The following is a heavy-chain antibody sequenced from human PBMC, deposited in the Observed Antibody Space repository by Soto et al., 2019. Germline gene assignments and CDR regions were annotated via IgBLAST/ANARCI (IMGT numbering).Heavy chain of an antibody. D-gene: IGHD3-22*01. CDR1: GFTFSSYW. CDR3: ARVDSSGYYYYYYGMDV. J-gene: IGHJ6*02. CDR2: IKQDGSEK. V-gene: IGHV3-7*01. Sequence: GESLKISCAASGFTFSSYWMSWVRQAPGKGLEWVANIKQDGSEKYYVDSVKGRFTISRDNAKNSLYLQMNSLRAEDTAVYYCARVDSSGYYYYYYGMDVWGQGTTVTVSS.